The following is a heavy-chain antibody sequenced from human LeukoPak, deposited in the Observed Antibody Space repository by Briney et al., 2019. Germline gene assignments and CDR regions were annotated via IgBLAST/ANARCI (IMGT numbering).Heavy chain of an antibody. CDR3: ARDLSGYGSGSYPFDY. CDR2: IYTSGST. D-gene: IGHD3-10*01. Sequence: KTSETLSLTCTVSGGSTSSYYWSWIRQPAGKGLEWIGRIYTSGSTNYNPSLKSRVTMSVDTSKNQFSLKLSSVTAADTAVYYCARDLSGYGSGSYPFDYWGQGTLVTVSS. V-gene: IGHV4-4*07. CDR1: GGSTSSYY. J-gene: IGHJ4*02.